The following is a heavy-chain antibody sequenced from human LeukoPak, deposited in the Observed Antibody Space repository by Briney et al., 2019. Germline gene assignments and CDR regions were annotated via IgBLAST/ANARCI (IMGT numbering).Heavy chain of an antibody. V-gene: IGHV3-23*01. J-gene: IGHJ4*02. Sequence: TGGSLRLSCAASGFTFSSYAMSWVRQAPGKGLEWVSAISGSGGGTYYADSVKGRFTISRDNSKNTPYLQMNSLRAEDTAVYYCARDDSSGYYGSMLCYWGQGTLVTVSS. CDR2: ISGSGGGT. CDR1: GFTFSSYA. CDR3: ARDDSSGYYGSMLCY. D-gene: IGHD3-22*01.